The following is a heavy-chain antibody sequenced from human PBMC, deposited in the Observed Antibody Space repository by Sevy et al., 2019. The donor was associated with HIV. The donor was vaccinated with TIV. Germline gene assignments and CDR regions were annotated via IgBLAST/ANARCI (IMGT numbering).Heavy chain of an antibody. J-gene: IGHJ6*02. CDR1: GYTFTGSY. CDR2: IKPNTGGT. Sequence: ASVKVSCKASGYTFTGSYIHWVRQAPGQGLEWMGRIKPNTGGTDYAQRFQGRITLTRDTSISSAYMELSSLRSDDTAVYYCARESGQGGDNYYYYFGLDVWGQGTTVTVSS. D-gene: IGHD3-16*01. CDR3: ARESGQGGDNYYYYFGLDV. V-gene: IGHV1-2*06.